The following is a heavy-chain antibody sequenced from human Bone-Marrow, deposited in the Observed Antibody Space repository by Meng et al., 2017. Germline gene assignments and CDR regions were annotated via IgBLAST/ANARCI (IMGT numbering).Heavy chain of an antibody. CDR2: INPNSGGT. Sequence: QGQVVRAGAEVKKAGASVKVSCKASGYTFTGYYMHWVRQAPGQGLEWMGWINPNSGGTNYAQKFQGRVTMTRDTSISTAYMELSRLRSDDTAVYYCARDQDYYGSGSYYKRAWFDPWGQGTLVTVSS. CDR1: GYTFTGYY. CDR3: ARDQDYYGSGSYYKRAWFDP. V-gene: IGHV1-2*02. D-gene: IGHD3-10*01. J-gene: IGHJ5*02.